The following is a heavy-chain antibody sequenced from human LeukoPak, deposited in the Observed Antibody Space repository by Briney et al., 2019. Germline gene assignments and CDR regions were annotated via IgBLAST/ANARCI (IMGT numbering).Heavy chain of an antibody. V-gene: IGHV3-21*01. CDR2: ISSSSSYI. Sequence: PGGSLRLSCAASGFTFSSYSMNWVRQALGKGLEWVSPISSSSSYIYYADSVKGRFTISRDNAKNSLYLQMNSLRAEDTAVYYWARGWKTETPSLRHWGQGTLVTVSS. D-gene: IGHD4-17*01. CDR1: GFTFSSYS. J-gene: IGHJ4*02. CDR3: ARGWKTETPSLRH.